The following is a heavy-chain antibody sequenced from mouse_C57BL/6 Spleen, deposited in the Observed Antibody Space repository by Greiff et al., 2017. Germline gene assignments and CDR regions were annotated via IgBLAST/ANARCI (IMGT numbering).Heavy chain of an antibody. Sequence: VQLQQPGAELVKPGASVKLSCKASGYTFTSYWMHWVKQRPGQGLEWIGMIHPNSGSTNYTEKFKSKATLTVDKSSSSAYMQLSSLTSEDAAVYYCAREGEDGIHYWGQGTTLTVSS. V-gene: IGHV1-64*01. D-gene: IGHD1-1*01. CDR1: GYTFTSYW. CDR2: IHPNSGST. CDR3: AREGEDGIHY. J-gene: IGHJ2*01.